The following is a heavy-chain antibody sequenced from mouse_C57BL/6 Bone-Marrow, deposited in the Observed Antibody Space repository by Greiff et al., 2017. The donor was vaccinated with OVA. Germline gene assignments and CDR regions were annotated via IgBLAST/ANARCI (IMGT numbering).Heavy chain of an antibody. CDR2: IDPENGDT. J-gene: IGHJ3*01. CDR1: GFNIKDDY. CDR3: TTGILLLRSAWFAY. Sequence: EVQLQQSGAELVRPGASVKLSCTASGFNIKDDYMHWVKQRPEQGLEWIGWIDPENGDTEYASKFQGKATITADTSSNTAYLQRSSLTSEDTAVDYCTTGILLLRSAWFAYWGQGTLVTVSA. V-gene: IGHV14-4*01. D-gene: IGHD1-1*01.